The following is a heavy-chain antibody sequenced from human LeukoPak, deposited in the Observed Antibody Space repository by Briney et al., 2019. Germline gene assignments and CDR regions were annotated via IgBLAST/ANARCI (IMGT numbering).Heavy chain of an antibody. CDR1: GFTFSNYA. V-gene: IGHV3-30*04. J-gene: IGHJ4*02. D-gene: IGHD5-18*01. CDR2: ISYDGSNK. Sequence: GGSLRLSCAASGFTFSNYAMHWVRQAPGKGLEWVAVISYDGSNKYYADSVKGRFTISRDNFKNTLYLQMNSLRAEDTAVYYCARDSYGFDYWGQGTLVTVSS. CDR3: ARDSYGFDY.